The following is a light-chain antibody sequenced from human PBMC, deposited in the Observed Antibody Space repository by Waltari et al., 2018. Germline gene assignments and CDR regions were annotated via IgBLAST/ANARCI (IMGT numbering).Light chain of an antibody. CDR1: KIGGKR. V-gene: IGLV3-21*02. J-gene: IGLJ2*01. Sequence: SYVLTQPPSVSVAPGQTATITCGGDKIGGKRVHWYQQKSGQAPVVVVHDESDRPSGIPERFSGSNSGNTATLTISRVEAGDEADYHCQVWDSASDHVVFGGGTKLTVL. CDR3: QVWDSASDHVV. CDR2: DES.